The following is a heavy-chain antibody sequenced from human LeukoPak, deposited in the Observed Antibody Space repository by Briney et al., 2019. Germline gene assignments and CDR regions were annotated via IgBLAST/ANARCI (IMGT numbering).Heavy chain of an antibody. D-gene: IGHD5-12*01. V-gene: IGHV1-3*01. Sequence: ASVKVSCKASGYPFRSYVIHWLRQAPGQTLEWIGWINPANGNTKYSRNFQGRVTITRDTSASVVYMELSSLRYEDTAVYYCARDGYDADGYLDYWGQGALVPVSS. CDR2: INPANGNT. CDR3: ARDGYDADGYLDY. J-gene: IGHJ4*02. CDR1: GYPFRSYV.